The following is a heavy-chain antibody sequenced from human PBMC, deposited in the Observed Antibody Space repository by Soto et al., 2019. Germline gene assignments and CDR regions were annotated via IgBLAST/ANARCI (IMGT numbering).Heavy chain of an antibody. CDR2: IYYSGST. Sequence: SETLSLTCTVSGGSVSSGSYYWSWIRQPPGKGLEWIGYIYYSGSTNYNPSLKSRVTISVDTSKNQFSLKLSSVTAADTAVYYCARAANYYGSAQGDWFDPWGQGTLVTVSS. J-gene: IGHJ5*02. V-gene: IGHV4-61*01. CDR3: ARAANYYGSAQGDWFDP. CDR1: GGSVSSGSYY. D-gene: IGHD3-10*01.